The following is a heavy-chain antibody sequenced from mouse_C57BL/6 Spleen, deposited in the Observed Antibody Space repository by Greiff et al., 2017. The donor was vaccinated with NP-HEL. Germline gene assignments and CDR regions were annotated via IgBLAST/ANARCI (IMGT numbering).Heavy chain of an antibody. CDR1: GFTFSSYA. D-gene: IGHD1-1*01. V-gene: IGHV5-9-1*02. CDR3: TRALITTVVSDY. J-gene: IGHJ2*01. CDR2: ISSGGDYI. Sequence: EVKLVESGEGLVKPGGSLKLSCAAPGFTFSSYAMSWVRQTPEKRLEWVAYISSGGDYIYYADTVKGRFTISRDNARNTLYLQMSSLKSEDTAMYYCTRALITTVVSDYWGQGTTLTVSS.